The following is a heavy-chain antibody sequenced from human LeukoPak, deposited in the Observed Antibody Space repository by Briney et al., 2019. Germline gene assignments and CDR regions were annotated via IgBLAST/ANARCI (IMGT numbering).Heavy chain of an antibody. Sequence: SETLSLTCTVSGGSISSYYWSWIRQPPGKGLEGIGYIYYSGSTNYNPSLKSRVTISVDTSKNQFSLKLNSVTAAATAVYYCASTPSCWYGLFDYWGQGTLVTVSS. CDR3: ASTPSCWYGLFDY. CDR2: IYYSGST. D-gene: IGHD6-19*01. CDR1: GGSISSYY. J-gene: IGHJ4*02. V-gene: IGHV4-59*01.